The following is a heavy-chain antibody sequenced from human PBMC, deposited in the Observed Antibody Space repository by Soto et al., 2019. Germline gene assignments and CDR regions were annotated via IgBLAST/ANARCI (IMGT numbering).Heavy chain of an antibody. J-gene: IGHJ4*02. CDR2: INSDGSST. CDR1: GFTFRSYW. CDR3: ARDQSSSGWYFDY. Sequence: GGSLRLSCPTSGFTFRSYWMHWVRQAPGKGLVWVSRINSDGSSTNYADSVKGRFTISRDNAKNTLYLQMNSLRAEDTAVYYCARDQSSSGWYFDYWGQGTLVTVSS. V-gene: IGHV3-74*01. D-gene: IGHD6-19*01.